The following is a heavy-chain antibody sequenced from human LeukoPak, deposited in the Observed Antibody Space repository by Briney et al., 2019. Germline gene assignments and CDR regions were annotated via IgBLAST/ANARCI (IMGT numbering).Heavy chain of an antibody. CDR3: AKASVSSSWFDAFDI. Sequence: GESLKISCKGSGYSFTSYWIGWVRQAPGKGLEWVSAISGSGGSTYYADSVKGRFTISRDNSKNTLYLQMNSLRAEDTAVYYCAKASVSSSWFDAFDIWGQGTMVTVSS. D-gene: IGHD6-13*01. CDR1: GYSFTSYW. J-gene: IGHJ3*02. V-gene: IGHV3-23*01. CDR2: ISGSGGST.